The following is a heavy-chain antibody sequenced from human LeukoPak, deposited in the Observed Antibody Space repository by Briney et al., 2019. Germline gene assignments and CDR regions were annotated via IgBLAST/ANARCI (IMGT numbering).Heavy chain of an antibody. CDR3: ARLVATTGRLYFDY. Sequence: PGGSLRLSCAASGFTVSSNYMGWVRQAPGKGPEYVSVIYSGGNTYYAGSVKGRFTTSRDNSKNTVYLQMNSLRAEDTAVFYCARLVATTGRLYFDYWGQGNLVTVSS. J-gene: IGHJ4*02. CDR1: GFTVSSNY. CDR2: IYSGGNT. V-gene: IGHV3-53*01. D-gene: IGHD1-1*01.